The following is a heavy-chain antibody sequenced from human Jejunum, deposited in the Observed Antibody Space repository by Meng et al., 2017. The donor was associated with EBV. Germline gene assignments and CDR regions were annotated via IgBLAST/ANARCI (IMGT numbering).Heavy chain of an antibody. J-gene: IGHJ4*02. CDR1: GDSVSTDKW. D-gene: IGHD1-26*01. CDR3: ARASWERLLEY. V-gene: IGHV4-4*02. CDR2: TSHRGIT. Sequence: QVQLQESGPGLVXPXXXXXLTCGVSGDSVSTDKWWSWVRQSPGKGLEWIGETSHRGITYYNPSLESRVTISIDTSKSQFSLRLRSVTAADTAVYYCARASWERLLEYWGQGTLVTVSS.